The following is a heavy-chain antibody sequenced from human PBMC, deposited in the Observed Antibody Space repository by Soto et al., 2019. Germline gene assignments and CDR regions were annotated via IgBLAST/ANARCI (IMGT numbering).Heavy chain of an antibody. J-gene: IGHJ4*02. D-gene: IGHD6-13*01. CDR3: ARDLRRYSSSWSKAYDFDY. CDR2: INPNSGGT. CDR1: GYTWSGYY. V-gene: IGHV1-2*02. Sequence: XWLKVSWKAAGYTWSGYYMHWVRQAPGQGLEWMGWINPNSGGTNYAQKFQGRVTMTRDTSISTAYMELSRLRSDDTAVYYCARDLRRYSSSWSKAYDFDYWGQGTLVTTSS.